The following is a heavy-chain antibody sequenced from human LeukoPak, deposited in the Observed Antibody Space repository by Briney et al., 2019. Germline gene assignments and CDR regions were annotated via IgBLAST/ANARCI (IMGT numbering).Heavy chain of an antibody. CDR2: IYYSGST. CDR1: GGSITSYY. J-gene: IGHJ4*02. D-gene: IGHD1-26*01. CDR3: ARLRRVGATPFDY. Sequence: SETLSLTCTVSGGSITSYYWSWIRQPPGKGLEWIGSIYYSGSTNYNPSLKSRVTMSVDTSKNQFSLKLSSVTAADTAVYYCARLRRVGATPFDYWGQGTLVTVSS. V-gene: IGHV4-59*08.